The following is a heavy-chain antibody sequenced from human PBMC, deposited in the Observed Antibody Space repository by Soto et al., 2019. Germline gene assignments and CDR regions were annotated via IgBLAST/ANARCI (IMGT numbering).Heavy chain of an antibody. V-gene: IGHV4-59*01. Sequence: SETLSLTCTVSGGSISSYYWSWIRQPPGKGLEWIGYIYYSGSTNHNPSLKSRVTISVDTSKNQFSLKLSSVTAADTAVYYCAGGVSFFPKNYYYMDVWGKGTTVTVSS. CDR1: GGSISSYY. CDR2: IYYSGST. CDR3: AGGVSFFPKNYYYMDV. D-gene: IGHD3-16*01. J-gene: IGHJ6*03.